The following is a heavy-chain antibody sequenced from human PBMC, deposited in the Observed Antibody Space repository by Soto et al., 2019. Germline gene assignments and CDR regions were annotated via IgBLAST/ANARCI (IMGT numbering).Heavy chain of an antibody. D-gene: IGHD3-9*01. CDR3: VKDLGDYDILTGYYSGSSGASDI. CDR2: LSYDGSNK. Sequence: GGSLRLSCAASGFTFSSYGMHWVRQAPGKGLEGVAVLSYDGSNKYYADSVKGRFTISRDHSKNTLYLQMNSLRAEDTAVYYCVKDLGDYDILTGYYSGSSGASDIWGQGTMVTGSS. V-gene: IGHV3-30*18. J-gene: IGHJ3*02. CDR1: GFTFSSYG.